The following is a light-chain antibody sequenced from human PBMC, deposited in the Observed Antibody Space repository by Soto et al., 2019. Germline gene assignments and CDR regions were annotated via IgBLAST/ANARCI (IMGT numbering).Light chain of an antibody. CDR1: SSDVGSYNL. CDR2: EGS. CDR3: CSYAGSSTFVV. V-gene: IGLV2-23*03. Sequence: QSALTQPASVSGSPGQSITISCTGTSSDVGSYNLVAWYQQHPGKAPKLMIYEGSKRPSGVSYRFSGSKSGDTASLTTSGLQAEDEADYYCCSYAGSSTFVVFGGGTKLTVL. J-gene: IGLJ3*02.